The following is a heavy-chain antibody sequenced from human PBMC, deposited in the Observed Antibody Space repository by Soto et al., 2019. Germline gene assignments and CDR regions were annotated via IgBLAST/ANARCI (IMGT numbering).Heavy chain of an antibody. CDR1: GGSFSGYY. J-gene: IGHJ4*02. CDR3: ARDKITGLFDY. CDR2: INHRGST. D-gene: IGHD2-8*02. Sequence: QVQLQQWGAGLLKPSETLSLTCAVYGGSFSGYYWTWIRQPPGTGLEWIGEINHRGSTNYNPSLKSRVPISVDTSKHQCSLNLPSVTAAGPAVYYCARDKITGLFDYWGQGTLVTVSS. V-gene: IGHV4-34*01.